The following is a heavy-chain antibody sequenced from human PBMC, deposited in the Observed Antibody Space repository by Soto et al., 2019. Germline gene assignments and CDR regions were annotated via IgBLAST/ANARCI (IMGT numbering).Heavy chain of an antibody. CDR3: AKDDYGMDV. J-gene: IGHJ6*02. V-gene: IGHV3-30*18. Sequence: QVQLVESGGGVVQPGRSLRLSCAASGFTFSSYGMHWVRQAPGKGLEWVAVISYDGSNKYYADSVKGRFTISRDNSKYTLYLQMNSLRAEDTAVYYCAKDDYGMDVWGQGTTVTVSS. CDR1: GFTFSSYG. CDR2: ISYDGSNK.